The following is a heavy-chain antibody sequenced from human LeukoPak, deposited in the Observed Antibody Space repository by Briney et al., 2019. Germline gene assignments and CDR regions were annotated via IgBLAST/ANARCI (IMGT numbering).Heavy chain of an antibody. CDR3: ARGWKATIPY. D-gene: IGHD5-24*01. CDR2: IDHSGST. V-gene: IGHV4-34*01. J-gene: IGHJ4*02. Sequence: SETLSLTCAVYGGSFSGYYWSWIRQPPGKGLEWIGEIDHSGSTNYNPSLKSRVTISVDTSKNQFSLKLSSVTAADTAVYYCARGWKATIPYWGQGTLVTVPS. CDR1: GGSFSGYY.